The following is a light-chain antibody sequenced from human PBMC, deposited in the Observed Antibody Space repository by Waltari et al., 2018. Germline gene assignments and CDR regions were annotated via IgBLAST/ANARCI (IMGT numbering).Light chain of an antibody. CDR1: SSDMGRYDL. J-gene: IGLJ3*02. CDR2: DVT. CDR3: CSYAGNYIWV. V-gene: IGLV2-23*02. Sequence: QSALTQPAAVSGSPGQSVTISCTGASSDMGRYDLVSWSQQHPGNAPKLVISDVTKRPSGVSDRFSGSKSGDTASLTISGLQFEDEADYYCCSYAGNYIWVFGGGTRLTVL.